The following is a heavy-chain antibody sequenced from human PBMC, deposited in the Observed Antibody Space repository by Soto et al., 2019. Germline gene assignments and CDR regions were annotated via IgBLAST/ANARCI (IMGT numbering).Heavy chain of an antibody. CDR3: MNTNSGNTGSAQKFQGRVTMTRNTSISTAYMELSSLRSEDTAVYYCARGRLFWYRSAIPPGRIDY. J-gene: IGHJ4*02. CDR1: GFTCSSYG. Sequence: TGRSLRLSCAAAGFTCSSYGMHWVRQAPGKGLEWVAVIWYDGSNKYYADSVKGRFTISRNNSKNTLYLQMNSLMGEDTAGVDWMNTNSGNTGSAQKFQGRVTMTRNTSISTAYMELSSLRSEDTAVYYCARGRLFWYRSAIPPGRIDYWGQGTLVTVSS. CDR2: IWYDGSNK. V-gene: IGHV3-33*01. D-gene: IGHD1-1*01.